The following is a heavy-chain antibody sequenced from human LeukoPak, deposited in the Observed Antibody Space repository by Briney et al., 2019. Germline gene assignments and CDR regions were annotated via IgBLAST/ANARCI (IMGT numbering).Heavy chain of an antibody. Sequence: GGSLRLSCAASGFSFSSYSMNWGRQAPGKGLEWLSYISSGSGTIYYADSVRGRFTISRDNAKNSVYLQMNSLRAEDTAVYYCARDHTEYGPAVADPPDYWGQGTLVTVSS. CDR1: GFSFSSYS. V-gene: IGHV3-48*01. CDR3: ARDHTEYGPAVADPPDY. D-gene: IGHD6-19*01. CDR2: ISSGSGTI. J-gene: IGHJ4*02.